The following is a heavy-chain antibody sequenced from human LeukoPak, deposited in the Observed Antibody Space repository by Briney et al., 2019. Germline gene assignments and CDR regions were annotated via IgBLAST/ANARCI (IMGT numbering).Heavy chain of an antibody. D-gene: IGHD6-19*01. V-gene: IGHV3-23*01. J-gene: IGHJ4*02. CDR1: GFTFSSYV. CDR3: AARTRSMEAVAGTRPDY. Sequence: PGGSLRLSCSASGFTFSSYVIRWGRQAPGKGLEWVLTISGSGGSTYYADSVKARFTISRDNSKNTLYQQMNSLRAEDTAVYDCAARTRSMEAVAGTRPDYGGQGTLVTASS. CDR2: ISGSGGST.